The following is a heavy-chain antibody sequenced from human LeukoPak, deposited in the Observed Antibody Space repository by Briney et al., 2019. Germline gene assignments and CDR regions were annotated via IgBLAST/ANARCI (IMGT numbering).Heavy chain of an antibody. Sequence: ASVKVSCKASGYTFTGYYMHWVRQAPGQGLEWMGWINPNSGGTNYAPKFQGRVTMTRDRSISTAYMELSRLRSDDTAVYYCATDSSSWLYFDYWGQGTLVTVSS. D-gene: IGHD6-13*01. V-gene: IGHV1-2*02. CDR3: ATDSSSWLYFDY. CDR1: GYTFTGYY. J-gene: IGHJ4*02. CDR2: INPNSGGT.